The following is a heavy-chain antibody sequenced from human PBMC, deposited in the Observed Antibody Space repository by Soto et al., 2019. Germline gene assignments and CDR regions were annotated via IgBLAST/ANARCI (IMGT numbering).Heavy chain of an antibody. D-gene: IGHD2-15*01. J-gene: IGHJ4*02. CDR2: IYYSGST. V-gene: IGHV4-61*01. Sequence: KTSETLSLTCTVSGGSVSSGSYYWSWIRQPPGKGLEWIGYIYYSGSTNYNPSLKSRVTISVDTSKNQFSLKLSSVTAADTAVYHCARVTPRVGYCSGGSCYSPYFDYWGQGTLVTVSS. CDR1: GGSVSSGSYY. CDR3: ARVTPRVGYCSGGSCYSPYFDY.